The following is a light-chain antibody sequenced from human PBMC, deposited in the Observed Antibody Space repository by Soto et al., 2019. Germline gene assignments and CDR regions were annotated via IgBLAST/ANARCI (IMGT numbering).Light chain of an antibody. V-gene: IGKV1-39*01. J-gene: IGKJ1*01. CDR3: QQSYSTPLT. CDR2: AAS. CDR1: QSISRN. Sequence: IQISQSPSALSASVQDRVTITCRSSQSISRNLNWYLQKPGRAPKLLVYAASHLQNGVPSRFSGGGSGTAFTLIISSLQPEDSATYYCQQSYSTPLTFGQGTKVDIK.